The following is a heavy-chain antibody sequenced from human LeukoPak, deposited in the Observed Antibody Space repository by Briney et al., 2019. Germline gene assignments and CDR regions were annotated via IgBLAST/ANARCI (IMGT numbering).Heavy chain of an antibody. V-gene: IGHV3-23*01. Sequence: GGSLRLSCAASGFTFSSYAMSWVRQAPGKGLEWVSAISGSGGSTYYADSVEGRFTISRDNSKNTLYLQMNSLRAEDTAEYYCAKDRGQQLVPEYFDYWGQGTLVTVSS. CDR2: ISGSGGST. J-gene: IGHJ4*02. CDR1: GFTFSSYA. D-gene: IGHD6-13*01. CDR3: AKDRGQQLVPEYFDY.